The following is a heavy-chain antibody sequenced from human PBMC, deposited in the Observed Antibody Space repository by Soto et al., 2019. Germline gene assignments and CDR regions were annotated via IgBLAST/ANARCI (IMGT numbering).Heavy chain of an antibody. CDR2: SSGSGGDI. Sequence: VQLSESGGGLVQPVGSLRLSCAASGLTFSSADSSWVRQAPGKGLEWVSASSGSGGDIHYADSVKGRFTVSRDNPKNTLFLQMSSLRVEDPAIYYCATHSWDHWGQGTLVTVSS. J-gene: IGHJ4*02. V-gene: IGHV3-23*01. CDR3: ATHSWDH. CDR1: GLTFSSAD.